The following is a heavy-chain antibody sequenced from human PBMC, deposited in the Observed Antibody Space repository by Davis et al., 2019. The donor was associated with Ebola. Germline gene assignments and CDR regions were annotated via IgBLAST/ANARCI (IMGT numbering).Heavy chain of an antibody. CDR3: ARDAGTAYCGNDCPHDAFDI. V-gene: IGHV1-18*01. CDR2: ISPYSGNT. Sequence: ASVKVSCKASHDTFTNYDFTWVRQAPGQGLEWMGRISPYSGNTNFAQKVQGRVSLTTDTSTSTAYMELRSLKSDDTAVYYCARDAGTAYCGNDCPHDAFDIWGQGTMVTVSS. D-gene: IGHD2-21*02. J-gene: IGHJ3*02. CDR1: HDTFTNYD.